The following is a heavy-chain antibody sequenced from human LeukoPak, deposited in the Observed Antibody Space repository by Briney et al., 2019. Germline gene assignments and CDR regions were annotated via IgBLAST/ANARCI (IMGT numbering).Heavy chain of an antibody. V-gene: IGHV1-3*01. CDR2: INGDNGNT. CDR1: GYTFTTYA. Sequence: ASVEVSCKASGYTFTTYAMHWVRQAPGQRLEWMGWINGDNGNTKYSQKFQGRVTITRNTSAYTAYMELRSLRSEDTAVYYCARAPYDILTGYSLNWFDPWGQGTLVTVSS. J-gene: IGHJ5*02. D-gene: IGHD3-9*01. CDR3: ARAPYDILTGYSLNWFDP.